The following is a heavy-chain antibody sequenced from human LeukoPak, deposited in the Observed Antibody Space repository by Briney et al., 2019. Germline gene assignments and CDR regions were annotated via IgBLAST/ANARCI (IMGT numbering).Heavy chain of an antibody. J-gene: IGHJ3*02. V-gene: IGHV3-48*01. Sequence: PGGSLRLSCAASGFTFSSYSMNWVRQAPGKGLEWVSYISSSSSTIYYADSVKGRFTISRDNSKNTLYLQMNSLRAEDTVVYYCAKAGSYNAFDIWGQGTMVTVSS. CDR1: GFTFSSYS. D-gene: IGHD1-26*01. CDR2: ISSSSSTI. CDR3: AKAGSYNAFDI.